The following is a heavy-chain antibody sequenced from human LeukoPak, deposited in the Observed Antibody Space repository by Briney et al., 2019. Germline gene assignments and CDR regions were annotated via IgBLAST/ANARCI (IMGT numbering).Heavy chain of an antibody. CDR2: ISGSGGDT. V-gene: IGHV3-23*01. CDR3: AKNPTRRSYFYGMAV. Sequence: GGSLRLSCAASGFTFSSYAMAWVRQAPGKGLEWVSSISGSGGDTHYADSVKGRFTISRDNSKNTLYLQMNSLRVEDRAVYYCAKNPTRRSYFYGMAVWGQGTTVTVS. D-gene: IGHD3-10*01. J-gene: IGHJ6*02. CDR1: GFTFSSYA.